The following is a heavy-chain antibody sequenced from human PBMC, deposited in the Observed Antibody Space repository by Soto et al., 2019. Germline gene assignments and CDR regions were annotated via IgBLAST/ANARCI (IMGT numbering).Heavy chain of an antibody. CDR1: GGSISSSSYY. Sequence: QLQLQESGPGLVKPSETLSLTCTVSGGSISSSSYYWGWIRQPPGKGLEWIGSIYYSGSTYYNPSLKSRVTISVDTSKNQFSLKLSSVTAADTAVYYCARRAGIAVAGTPVDYWGQGTLVTVSS. V-gene: IGHV4-39*01. CDR2: IYYSGST. J-gene: IGHJ4*02. D-gene: IGHD6-19*01. CDR3: ARRAGIAVAGTPVDY.